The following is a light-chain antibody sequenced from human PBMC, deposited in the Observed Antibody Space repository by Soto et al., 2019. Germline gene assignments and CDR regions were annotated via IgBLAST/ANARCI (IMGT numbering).Light chain of an antibody. J-gene: IGKJ1*01. Sequence: DIQMTQSPSTLSGSVGDRVTSTCLAVQSVSGWLAWYQQKPGKAPKLLVYDASTLQSGVASRFSGSGSGTEFTLIISGLQPDDSATYYCQQYTNTNNPWMFGQGTKVDIK. V-gene: IGKV1-5*01. CDR1: QSVSGW. CDR3: QQYTNTNNPWM. CDR2: DAS.